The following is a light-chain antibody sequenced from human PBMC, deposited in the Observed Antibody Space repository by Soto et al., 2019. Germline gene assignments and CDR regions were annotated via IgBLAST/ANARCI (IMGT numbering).Light chain of an antibody. CDR1: QSVSSN. Sequence: EIVMTQSPATLSLSPGERATLSCRASQSVSSNLAWYQQKPGQAPRLLIYGASTRATGIPARFSGSGSGTEFTLTISSLQSVDFAVYYCQQYGISPRTFGQGTKVDIK. J-gene: IGKJ1*01. CDR2: GAS. CDR3: QQYGISPRT. V-gene: IGKV3-15*01.